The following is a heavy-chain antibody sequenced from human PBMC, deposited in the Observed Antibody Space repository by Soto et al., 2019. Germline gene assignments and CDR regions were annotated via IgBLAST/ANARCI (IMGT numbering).Heavy chain of an antibody. CDR1: GYTFTSYG. J-gene: IGHJ5*02. D-gene: IGHD6-13*01. CDR2: ISAYNGNK. Sequence: ASVKVSCKASGYTFTSYGSSWVRQAPGQGLEWMGWISAYNGNKNYAQKLQGRVTMTTDTSTSTAYMELRSLRSDDTAVYYCARDSSSSSWEQEWFDPWGQGTLVPVSP. V-gene: IGHV1-18*01. CDR3: ARDSSSSSWEQEWFDP.